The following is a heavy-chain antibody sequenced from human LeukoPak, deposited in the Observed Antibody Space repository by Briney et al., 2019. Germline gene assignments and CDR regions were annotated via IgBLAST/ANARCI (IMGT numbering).Heavy chain of an antibody. D-gene: IGHD3-22*01. CDR1: GFTFSGSA. CDR2: IRSKANSYAT. J-gene: IGHJ4*02. V-gene: IGHV3-73*01. CDR3: TYYDSSGYYPHY. Sequence: PGGSLRLSCAASGFTFSGSAMHWVRQASGKGLEWVGRIRSKANSYATAYAASVKGRFTISRDDSKNTAYLQMNSLKTDDTAVYYCTYYDSSGYYPHYWGQGTLVTVSS.